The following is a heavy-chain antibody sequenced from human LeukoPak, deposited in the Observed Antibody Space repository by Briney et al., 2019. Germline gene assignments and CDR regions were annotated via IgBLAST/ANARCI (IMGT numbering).Heavy chain of an antibody. V-gene: IGHV4-34*01. CDR3: ARDRRHSSSWEGLNWFDP. CDR1: GGSFSGYY. CDR2: INHSGST. J-gene: IGHJ5*02. D-gene: IGHD6-13*01. Sequence: SETLSLTCAVYGGSFSGYYWSWTRQPPGKGLEWIGEINHSGSTNYNPSLKSRVTISVDTSKNQFSLKLSSVTAADTAVYYCARDRRHSSSWEGLNWFDPWGQGTLVTVSS.